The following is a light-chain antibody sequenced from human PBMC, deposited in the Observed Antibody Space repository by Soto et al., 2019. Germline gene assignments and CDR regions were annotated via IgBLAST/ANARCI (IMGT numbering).Light chain of an antibody. CDR1: QSVSSSY. CDR2: GAS. Sequence: IALTQSPGTLSLSPGERATLSCRASQSVSSSYLAWYHQKPGQAPRLLLYGASTRATGIPDRFSGSGSGTDFTLTISGLEPEDFAVYYCQQYGSSPWTFGQGTKVEIK. V-gene: IGKV3-20*01. J-gene: IGKJ1*01. CDR3: QQYGSSPWT.